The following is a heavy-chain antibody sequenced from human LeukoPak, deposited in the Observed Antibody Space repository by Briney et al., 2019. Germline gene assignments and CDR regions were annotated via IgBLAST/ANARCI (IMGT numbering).Heavy chain of an antibody. CDR3: ARDPGFYGSGTIGAFDM. Sequence: SDTLSLTCNVSGCSIRSFYWSWIRQPAGKGLEWIGRIYTSRSTNLNPSLNSRITMSVDTSKNQFSLKLSSVTAADTAVYYCARDPGFYGSGTIGAFDMWGHGTMVTVSS. J-gene: IGHJ3*02. CDR1: GCSIRSFY. CDR2: IYTSRST. D-gene: IGHD3-10*01. V-gene: IGHV4-4*07.